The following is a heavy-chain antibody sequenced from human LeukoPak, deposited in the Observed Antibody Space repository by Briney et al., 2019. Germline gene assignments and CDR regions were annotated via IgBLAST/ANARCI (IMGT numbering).Heavy chain of an antibody. D-gene: IGHD3-10*01. V-gene: IGHV3-11*01. CDR3: ARGMYYGSGTPMQYGMDV. Sequence: PGGSLRLSCAASGFTFSDYYMSWVRQAPGKGLQWLSYISGSGSSIYYADSVKGRFTISRDNAKNSLFLQMNSLRAEGTAVYYCARGMYYGSGTPMQYGMDVWGQGTTVTVSS. CDR2: ISGSGSSI. J-gene: IGHJ6*02. CDR1: GFTFSDYY.